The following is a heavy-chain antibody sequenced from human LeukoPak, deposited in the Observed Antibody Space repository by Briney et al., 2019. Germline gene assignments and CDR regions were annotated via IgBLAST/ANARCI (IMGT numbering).Heavy chain of an antibody. CDR3: ARRASYDSSAAGFDY. D-gene: IGHD3-22*01. J-gene: IGHJ4*02. CDR1: GFSFSDAW. CDR2: INHSGST. Sequence: GSLRLSCAASGFSFSDAWMSWVRQIPGKGLEWIGEINHSGSTNYNPSLKSRVTISVDTSKNQFSLKLSSVTAADTAVYYCARRASYDSSAAGFDYWGQGTLVTVSS. V-gene: IGHV4-34*01.